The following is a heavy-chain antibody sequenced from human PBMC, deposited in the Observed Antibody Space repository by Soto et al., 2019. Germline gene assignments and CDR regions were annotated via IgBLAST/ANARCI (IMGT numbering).Heavy chain of an antibody. D-gene: IGHD3-22*01. CDR2: ITFDGRNK. J-gene: IGHJ4*02. CDR3: ARDQYYDKSGYLTYYFDS. CDR1: GFSFSRYA. Sequence: SLRLSCAASGFSFSRYAMHWVRQAPGKGLEWLAVITFDGRNKYYVDSLKGRFTISRDNSKNTVYLQMNNLRVEDTALYYCARDQYYDKSGYLTYYFDSWGQGTLVTVSS. V-gene: IGHV3-30*03.